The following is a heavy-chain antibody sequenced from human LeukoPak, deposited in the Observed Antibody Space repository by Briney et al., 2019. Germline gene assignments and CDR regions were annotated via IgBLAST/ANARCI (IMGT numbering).Heavy chain of an antibody. CDR3: AGNEVYSSSWYAGRSAFDI. Sequence: GGSLRLSCAASGFTFDDYGMSWVRQAPGKGLEWVSVIYSGGSTYYADSVKGRFTISRDSAKNSLYLQMNSLRAEDTAVYYCAGNEVYSSSWYAGRSAFDIWGQGTMVTVSS. D-gene: IGHD6-13*01. CDR1: GFTFDDYG. CDR2: IYSGGST. V-gene: IGHV3-20*04. J-gene: IGHJ3*02.